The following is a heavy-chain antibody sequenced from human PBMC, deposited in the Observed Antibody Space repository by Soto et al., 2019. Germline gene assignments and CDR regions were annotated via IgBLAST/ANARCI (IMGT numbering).Heavy chain of an antibody. CDR2: FIPVYRTL. CDR3: ARDLAKGGGSAGFDY. J-gene: IGHJ4*02. D-gene: IGHD1-26*01. V-gene: IGHV1-69*01. CDR1: GGSFGNSA. Sequence: QEQLVQSGAEVKKPGSSVKISCKASGGSFGNSAINWVRQTPGQGLEWVGGFIPVYRTLNFAQKFQGRVTITADESTGTAYMTLSSLASNDTAVYYCARDLAKGGGSAGFDYWGQGTLVTVSS.